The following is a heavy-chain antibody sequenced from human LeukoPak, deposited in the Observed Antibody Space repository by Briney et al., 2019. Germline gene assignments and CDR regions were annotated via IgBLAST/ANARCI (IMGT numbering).Heavy chain of an antibody. CDR1: GGTFSSYA. D-gene: IGHD6-25*01. J-gene: IGHJ6*02. CDR2: IIPIFGTA. Sequence: ASVKVSCKASGGTFSSYAISWVRQAPGQGLEWMGGIIPIFGTANYAQKFQGRVTITADESTGTAYMELSSLRSEDTAVYYCRMGSDDYYYGMDVWGQGTTVTVSS. V-gene: IGHV1-69*13. CDR3: RMGSDDYYYGMDV.